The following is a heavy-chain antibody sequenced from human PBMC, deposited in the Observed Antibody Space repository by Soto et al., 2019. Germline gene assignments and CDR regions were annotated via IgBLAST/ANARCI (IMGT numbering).Heavy chain of an antibody. V-gene: IGHV5-51*01. CDR2: IYPGDSDT. CDR1: GYSFTTYW. D-gene: IGHD2-21*01. CDR3: ARCGGGNSPPMHDAFDN. Sequence: GESLKTSCKGSGYSFTTYWIGLVRQMPGKGLEWMGIIYPGDSDTRYSPSFQGQVTISPDKSINTAYLQWSVLKASDTAMYYCARCGGGNSPPMHDAFDNWGQGTMVTVSS. J-gene: IGHJ3*02.